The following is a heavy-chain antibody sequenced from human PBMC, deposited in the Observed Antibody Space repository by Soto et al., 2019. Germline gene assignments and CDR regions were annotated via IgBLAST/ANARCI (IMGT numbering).Heavy chain of an antibody. Sequence: EVQLLESEGGLVQPGGSLRLSCAASGFTFSSYAMNWVRQAPGKGLEWVSAISGSGGSTYYADSVKGRFTISRDNSKNTLYLQMNSLRAEDTAVYYCAKGAVVRGVYDLDYWGQGTLVTVSS. J-gene: IGHJ4*02. CDR1: GFTFSSYA. V-gene: IGHV3-23*01. CDR3: AKGAVVRGVYDLDY. CDR2: ISGSGGST. D-gene: IGHD3-10*01.